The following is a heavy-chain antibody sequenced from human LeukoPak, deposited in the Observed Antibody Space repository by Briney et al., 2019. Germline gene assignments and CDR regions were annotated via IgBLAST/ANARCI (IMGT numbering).Heavy chain of an antibody. D-gene: IGHD6-6*01. Sequence: ASVKVSCKTSGYDFKTSGISWVRQAPGQGLEWTGWISGHTGDTHYAKRFQGRLTLTTDTSTSVAYLELSTLRSDDTALYFCAKDVGDSLARPWFFQFWGQGTLVTLSS. J-gene: IGHJ4*02. CDR3: AKDVGDSLARPWFFQF. CDR2: ISGHTGDT. V-gene: IGHV1-18*01. CDR1: GYDFKTSG.